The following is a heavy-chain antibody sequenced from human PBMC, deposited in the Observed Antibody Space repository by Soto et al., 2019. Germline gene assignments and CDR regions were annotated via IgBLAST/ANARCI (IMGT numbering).Heavy chain of an antibody. Sequence: SETLSLTCAVYGGSLSGYYWSWIRQPPGKGLEWIGEINHSGSTNYNPSLKSRVTISVDTSKNQFSLKLSSVTAADTAVYHCARGTGNYDFWSGYYTGLSWFDPWGQGTLVTVSS. CDR3: ARGTGNYDFWSGYYTGLSWFDP. CDR1: GGSLSGYY. V-gene: IGHV4-34*01. D-gene: IGHD3-3*01. J-gene: IGHJ5*02. CDR2: INHSGST.